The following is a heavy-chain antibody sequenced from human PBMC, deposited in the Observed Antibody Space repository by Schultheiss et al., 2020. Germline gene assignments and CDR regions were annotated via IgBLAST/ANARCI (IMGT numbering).Heavy chain of an antibody. J-gene: IGHJ4*02. CDR1: GFTFSSYA. D-gene: IGHD3-10*01. Sequence: GGSLRLSCAASGFTFSSYAMSWVRQAPGKGLERVSAISGSGGSTYYADSVKGRFTISRDNSKNTLYLQMNSLRAEDTALYYCARDIVRYYGSGSYYLPWGQGTLVTVSS. CDR2: ISGSGGST. CDR3: ARDIVRYYGSGSYYLP. V-gene: IGHV3-23*01.